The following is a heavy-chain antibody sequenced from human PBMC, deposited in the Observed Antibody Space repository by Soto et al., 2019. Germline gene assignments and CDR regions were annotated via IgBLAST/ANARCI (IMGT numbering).Heavy chain of an antibody. Sequence: QVQLVESGGGVVQPGKSLRLSCAASRFTFTNYGMHWVRQAPGKGLEWVAVIWNDGSGYFYANSVKGRFTISRDNSKNTLYLQMSSLRAEDTAVYYCARRQISPPTRGAAAARGGMDVWGQGTTVTVSS. CDR2: IWNDGSGY. CDR3: ARRQISPPTRGAAAARGGMDV. J-gene: IGHJ6*02. D-gene: IGHD6-13*01. V-gene: IGHV3-33*01. CDR1: RFTFTNYG.